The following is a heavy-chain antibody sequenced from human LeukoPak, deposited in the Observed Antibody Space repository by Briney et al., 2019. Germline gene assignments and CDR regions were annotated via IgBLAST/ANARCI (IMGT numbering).Heavy chain of an antibody. CDR1: NYSISSAYY. V-gene: IGHV4-38-2*02. J-gene: IGHJ4*02. CDR3: ARDQAYCGGDCYFDF. Sequence: SETLSLTCAVSNYSISSAYYWGWIRQPPGKGLEWIGSICHRGSADYNPSLKSRVTISVDTSKNQFSLKLKSVTAADTAVYYCARDQAYCGGDCYFDFWGQGTLVTVSS. D-gene: IGHD2-21*02. CDR2: ICHRGSA.